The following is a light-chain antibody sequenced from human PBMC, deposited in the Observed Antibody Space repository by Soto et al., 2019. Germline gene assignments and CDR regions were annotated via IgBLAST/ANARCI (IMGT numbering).Light chain of an antibody. J-gene: IGKJ1*01. CDR3: QQYNNWWT. CDR2: ITS. CDR1: QSVNYN. Sequence: IVLTQSPATLSVSPGERATLSCRASQSVNYNLAWYQQKPGHAPRLLIYITSTRATGIPARFSGSGSGTEFTLTISSLQSEDFAVYYCQQYNNWWTFGQGTKVDI. V-gene: IGKV3-15*01.